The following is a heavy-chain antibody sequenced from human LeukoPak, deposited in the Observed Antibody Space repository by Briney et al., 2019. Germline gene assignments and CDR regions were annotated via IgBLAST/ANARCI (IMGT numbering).Heavy chain of an antibody. J-gene: IGHJ6*02. CDR1: GFTFSSYD. V-gene: IGHV3-21*01. CDR2: ISSSSSYI. D-gene: IGHD6-13*01. CDR3: ARGGEQQLVILAYGMDV. Sequence: GGSLRLSCAASGFTFSSYDMHWVRQATGKGLEWVSSISSSSSYIYYADSVKGRFTISRDNAKNSLYLQMNSLRAEDTAVYYCARGGEQQLVILAYGMDVWGQGTTVTVSS.